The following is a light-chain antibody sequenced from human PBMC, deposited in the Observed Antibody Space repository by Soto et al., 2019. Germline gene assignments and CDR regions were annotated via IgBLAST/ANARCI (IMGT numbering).Light chain of an antibody. CDR1: QSVLHSSNNRNF. CDR3: QQYYDIPYT. V-gene: IGKV4-1*01. J-gene: IGKJ2*01. CDR2: SAS. Sequence: DIEMTQSPDSLTVSLGERATINCKSSQSVLHSSNNRNFLAWYQQKAGQPPKLLIDSASTRESGVPDRFSGSGSGTDFTLTISSLQAEDVAVYYCQQYYDIPYTFGQGTKLEIK.